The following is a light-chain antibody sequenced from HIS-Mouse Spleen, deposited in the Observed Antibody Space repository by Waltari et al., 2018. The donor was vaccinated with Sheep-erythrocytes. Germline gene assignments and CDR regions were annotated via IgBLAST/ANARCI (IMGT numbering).Light chain of an antibody. CDR2: DAS. J-gene: IGKJ5*01. CDR1: QSVSSY. V-gene: IGKV3-11*01. Sequence: EIVWTQSPATLSLSPGERATLSCRASQSVSSYLAWYQQKPGQAPRLLIYDASNRATGIPARVSGSGSGTDFTLTISSLEPEDFAVYYCQQRSNWPPITFGQGTRLEIK. CDR3: QQRSNWPPIT.